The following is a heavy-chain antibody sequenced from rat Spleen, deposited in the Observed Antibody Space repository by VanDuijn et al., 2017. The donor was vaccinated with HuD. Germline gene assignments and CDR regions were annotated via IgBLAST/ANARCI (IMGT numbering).Heavy chain of an antibody. CDR2: ISYDDRTT. V-gene: IGHV5-29*01. CDR3: ARKGILRPGGDYFDY. Sequence: EVQLVESDGGLVQPGKSLKLSCVASGFTFSSYWMYWIRQAPGKGLEWVATISYDDRTTYYRDSVKGRFTVSRDNTKNTLYLRMDNLRSEDTATYYCARKGILRPGGDYFDYWGQGVMVTVSS. J-gene: IGHJ2*01. D-gene: IGHD1-6*01. CDR1: GFTFSSYW.